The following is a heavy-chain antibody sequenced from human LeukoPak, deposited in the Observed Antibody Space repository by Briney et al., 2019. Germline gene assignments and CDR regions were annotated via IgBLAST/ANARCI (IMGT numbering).Heavy chain of an antibody. CDR1: GFTFSGSA. Sequence: PGGSLRLSCAASGFTFSGSAMHWVRQASGKGLEWVGRIRSKANSYATAYAASVKGRFTISRDDSKNTAYLQMNSLKTEDTAVYYCTRRRSNYDSSGYYGNDAFDIWGQGTMVTVSS. CDR3: TRRRSNYDSSGYYGNDAFDI. D-gene: IGHD3-22*01. V-gene: IGHV3-73*01. J-gene: IGHJ3*02. CDR2: IRSKANSYAT.